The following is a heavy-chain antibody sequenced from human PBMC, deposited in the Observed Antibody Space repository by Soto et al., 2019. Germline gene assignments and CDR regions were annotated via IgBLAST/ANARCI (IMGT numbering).Heavy chain of an antibody. CDR1: GFTFDDYA. Sequence: LRLSCAASGFTFDDYAMHWVRQAPGKGLEWVSGISWNSGSIGYADSVKGRFTISRDNAKNSLYLQMNSLRAEDTALYYCAKDMYSSSWYFYYYSMDVWGQGTTVTVSS. J-gene: IGHJ6*02. D-gene: IGHD6-13*01. CDR3: AKDMYSSSWYFYYYSMDV. CDR2: ISWNSGSI. V-gene: IGHV3-9*01.